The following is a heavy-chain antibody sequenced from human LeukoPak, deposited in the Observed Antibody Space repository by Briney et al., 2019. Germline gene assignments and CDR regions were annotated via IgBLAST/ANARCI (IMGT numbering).Heavy chain of an antibody. V-gene: IGHV4-59*01. CDR1: GGSISGYY. D-gene: IGHD3-10*01. J-gene: IGHJ4*02. Sequence: PSETLSLTCTVSGGSISGYYWSWIRQPPGKGLEWIGYMYYSGSTNYNPSLKSRVTISVDTSKNQFSLKLSSVTAADTAVYYCARAPGSGGYYVLGSWGQGTLVTVSS. CDR3: ARAPGSGGYYVLGS. CDR2: MYYSGST.